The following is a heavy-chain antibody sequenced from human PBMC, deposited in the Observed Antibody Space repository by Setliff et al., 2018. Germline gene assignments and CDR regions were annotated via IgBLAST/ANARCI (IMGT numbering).Heavy chain of an antibody. CDR1: GFTFSDYY. Sequence: GGSLRLSCATSGFTFSDYYMSWIRQTPGKGLEWVAYISSSGSLIYYPDSVKGRFTISRDNAKKSVDLQMNSLRAEDTAVYYCARAPYYMDVWGKGTTVTVSS. V-gene: IGHV3-11*04. J-gene: IGHJ6*03. CDR2: ISSSGSLI. CDR3: ARAPYYMDV.